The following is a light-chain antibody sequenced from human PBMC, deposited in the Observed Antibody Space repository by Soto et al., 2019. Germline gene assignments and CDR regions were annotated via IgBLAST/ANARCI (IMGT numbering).Light chain of an antibody. CDR1: QSVNNSD. CDR3: QQYASSPFT. CDR2: GAS. J-gene: IGKJ2*01. V-gene: IGKV3-20*01. Sequence: EIVLTQSPGTLSLSPGERATLSCRASQSVNNSDLAWYKQKPDQAPRLLIYGASSRATGIQDRFSGSGSVTKFTLTISRLDPEDFAVCFCQQYASSPFTFRQRTKLEIK.